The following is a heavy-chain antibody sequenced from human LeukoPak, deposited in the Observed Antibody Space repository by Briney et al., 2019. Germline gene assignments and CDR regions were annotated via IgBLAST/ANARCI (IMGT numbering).Heavy chain of an antibody. CDR1: GGSISSGGYY. J-gene: IGHJ4*02. D-gene: IGHD4-17*01. CDR3: ARIGTYGVYFDY. V-gene: IGHV4-30-2*01. CDR2: IYHSGST. Sequence: SETLSLTCTVSGGSISSGGYYWSWIRQPPGKGLEWIGYIYHSGSTYYNPSLKSRVTISVDRSKNQFSLKLSSVTAADTAVYYCARIGTYGVYFDYWGQGTLVTVSS.